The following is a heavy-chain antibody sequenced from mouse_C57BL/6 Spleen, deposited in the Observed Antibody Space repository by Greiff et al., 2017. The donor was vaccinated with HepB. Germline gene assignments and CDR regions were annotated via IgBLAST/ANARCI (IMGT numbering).Heavy chain of an antibody. J-gene: IGHJ2*01. V-gene: IGHV1-52*01. Sequence: VQLQQPGAELVRPGSSVKLSCKASGYTFTSHWLHWVKQRPIQGLEWIGNIDPSGSETHYNQKFKDKATLTVDKSSSTAYMQLSSLTSEDSAVYYCARYGHYFDYWGQGTTLTVSS. CDR1: GYTFTSHW. CDR2: IDPSGSET. CDR3: ARYGHYFDY. D-gene: IGHD1-1*02.